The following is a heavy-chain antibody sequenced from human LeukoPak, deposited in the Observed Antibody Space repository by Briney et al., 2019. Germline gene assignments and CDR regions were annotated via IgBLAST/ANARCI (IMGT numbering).Heavy chain of an antibody. CDR2: IYYSGST. CDR3: ARHGKETDAFDI. V-gene: IGHV4-39*01. J-gene: IGHJ3*02. CDR1: GGSISSSSYY. Sequence: SETLSLTCTVSGGSISSSSYYWGWIRQPPGKGLEWIGSIYYSGSTYYNPSLKSRVTISVDTSKNQFSLKLSSVTAADTAVYYCARHGKETDAFDIWGQGTMVTVSS.